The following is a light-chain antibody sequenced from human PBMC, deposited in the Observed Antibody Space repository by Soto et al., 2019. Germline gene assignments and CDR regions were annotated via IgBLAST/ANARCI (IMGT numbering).Light chain of an antibody. CDR2: DAS. J-gene: IGKJ5*01. Sequence: EIVLTQSRATLSLSPGERATLSCRASQSVSSYLAWYQQKPGQAPSLLIYDASNRATGIPARFSGSGSGTEFTLTISSLEPEDFAVYYSQQRSNWPPITFGQGTRLEIK. CDR3: QQRSNWPPIT. CDR1: QSVSSY. V-gene: IGKV3-11*01.